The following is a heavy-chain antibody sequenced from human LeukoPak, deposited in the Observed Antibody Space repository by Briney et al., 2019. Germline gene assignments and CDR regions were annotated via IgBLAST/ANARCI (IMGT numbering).Heavy chain of an antibody. V-gene: IGHV1-2*02. Sequence: ASVKVSCKASGYTFTGYYMHWVRQAPGQGLEWMGWINPNSGGTNYAQKFQGRVTMTRDTSISTAYMELSRLRSDDTAVYYCARRLGYCSSASCYTPSWFDPWGQGTLVTVSS. CDR1: GYTFTGYY. D-gene: IGHD2-2*02. J-gene: IGHJ5*02. CDR2: INPNSGGT. CDR3: ARRLGYCSSASCYTPSWFDP.